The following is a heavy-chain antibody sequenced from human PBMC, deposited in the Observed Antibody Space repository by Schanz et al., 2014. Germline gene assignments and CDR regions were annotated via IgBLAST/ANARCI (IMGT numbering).Heavy chain of an antibody. CDR1: GFIFSSDY. CDR3: ARDAPDDLNAFDV. J-gene: IGHJ3*01. V-gene: IGHV3-74*01. D-gene: IGHD3-16*01. CDR2: ITAAHDGTIA. Sequence: EVQLVESGGGFVQPGGSLRLSCAASGFIFSSDYMHWVRQAPGKGLEWVSRITAAHDGTIADYADSVKGRFTVSRDDARNTLYLQMDSLRVEDTAVYFCARDAPDDLNAFDVWGRGTLVTVSS.